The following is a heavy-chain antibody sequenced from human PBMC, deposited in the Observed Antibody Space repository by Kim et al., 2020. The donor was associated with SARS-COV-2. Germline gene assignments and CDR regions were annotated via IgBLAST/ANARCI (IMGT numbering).Heavy chain of an antibody. CDR1: GGSISSGGYS. CDR2: IYHSGST. Sequence: SETLSLTCAVSGGSISSGGYSWSWIRQPPGKGLEWIGYIYHSGSTYYNPSLKSRVTISVDRSKNQFSLKLSSVTAADTAVYYCARGIRRGYMDGWGKGTT. D-gene: IGHD3-16*01. J-gene: IGHJ6*03. CDR3: ARGIRRGYMDG. V-gene: IGHV4-30-2*01.